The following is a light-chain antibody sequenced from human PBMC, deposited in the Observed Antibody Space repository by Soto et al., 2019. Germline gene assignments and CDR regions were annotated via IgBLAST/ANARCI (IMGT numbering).Light chain of an antibody. CDR3: QSYDSRLSGYV. CDR1: SSNIGAGYD. Sequence: QSALTQPPSVYGAPGQRVTISCTGRSSNIGAGYDVHWYQQLPGTAPKLLIYANTNRPSGVPGRFSGSKSGTSASLAITGLQAEDEADYYCQSYDSRLSGYVFGTGTKVTGL. V-gene: IGLV1-40*01. CDR2: ANT. J-gene: IGLJ1*01.